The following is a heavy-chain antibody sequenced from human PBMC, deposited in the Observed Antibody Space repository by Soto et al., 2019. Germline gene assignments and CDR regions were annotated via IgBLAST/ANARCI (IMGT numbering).Heavy chain of an antibody. CDR1: GGTFSSYG. Sequence: QVQLVQSGAEVKRPGSSVKVSCRASGGTFSSYGVSWVRQAPGQGLEWMGGFIPLSATAHYAQNFQGRVTIAADGSTNTAFMEVTTLRSEDTAVYYCARGPTFDECSSDNGCRTSYFGMDVWGQGTTVTVS. CDR3: ARGPTFDECSSDNGCRTSYFGMDV. CDR2: FIPLSATA. D-gene: IGHD2-2*01. J-gene: IGHJ6*02. V-gene: IGHV1-69*01.